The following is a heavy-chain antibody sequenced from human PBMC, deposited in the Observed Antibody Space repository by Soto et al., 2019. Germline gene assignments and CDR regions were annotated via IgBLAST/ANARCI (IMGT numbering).Heavy chain of an antibody. J-gene: IGHJ6*01. Sequence: GGSLGLSCAASVFTFNSYSLNLVRQAPGKGLECVSSISISSRYIYYADSVKGRFTISRDNAKNSLYLQMNSLRAEATAVYYCARDRKIVCSSTCCPYYYYYYRMDFWGQCTTVTVSS. CDR2: ISISSRYI. V-gene: IGHV3-21*01. CDR3: ARDRKIVCSSTCCPYYYYYYRMDF. D-gene: IGHD2-2*01. CDR1: VFTFNSYS.